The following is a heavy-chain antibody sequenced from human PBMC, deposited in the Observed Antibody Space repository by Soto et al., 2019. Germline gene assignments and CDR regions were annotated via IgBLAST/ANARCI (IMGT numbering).Heavy chain of an antibody. V-gene: IGHV1-3*01. Sequence: ASVKVSCKASGYTFTSYAMHWVRQAPGQRLEWMGWINAGNGNTKYSQKFQGRVTITRDTSASTAYMELSSLRSEDTAVYYCARDLVGATPGGMYYYGMDVWGQGTTVTVSS. D-gene: IGHD1-26*01. CDR2: INAGNGNT. CDR3: ARDLVGATPGGMYYYGMDV. J-gene: IGHJ6*02. CDR1: GYTFTSYA.